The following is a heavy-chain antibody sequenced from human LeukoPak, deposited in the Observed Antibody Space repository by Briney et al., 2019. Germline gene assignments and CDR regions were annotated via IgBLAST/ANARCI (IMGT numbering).Heavy chain of an antibody. CDR1: GGSFSGYY. CDR3: ARRRRAGNWGYPYYFDY. V-gene: IGHV4-34*01. CDR2: INHSGST. Sequence: SETLSLTCAVYGGSFSGYYWSWIRQPPGKGLEWIGEINHSGSTNYNPSLKSRVTISVDTSKNQFSLKLSSVTAADTAVYYCARRRRAGNWGYPYYFDYWGQGTLVTASS. J-gene: IGHJ4*02. D-gene: IGHD7-27*01.